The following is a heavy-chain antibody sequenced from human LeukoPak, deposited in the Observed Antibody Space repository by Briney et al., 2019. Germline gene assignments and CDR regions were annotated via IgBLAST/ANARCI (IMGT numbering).Heavy chain of an antibody. Sequence: GGSLRLSCAASGFTFDDYAMHWVRQAPGEGLEWVSGISWNSDNIGYADSVRGRFTISRDNAKNSLYLQMNSLRAEDTALYYCARARGNSYFDYWGQGTLVTVSS. CDR3: ARARGNSYFDY. CDR1: GFTFDDYA. D-gene: IGHD1-7*01. J-gene: IGHJ4*02. V-gene: IGHV3-9*01. CDR2: ISWNSDNI.